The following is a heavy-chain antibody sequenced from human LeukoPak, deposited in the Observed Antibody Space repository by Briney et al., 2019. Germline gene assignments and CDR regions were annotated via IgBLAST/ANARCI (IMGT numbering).Heavy chain of an antibody. CDR1: GYSFTSYW. CDR2: IYPGDSDT. CDR3: AREVWYDSPDAFDI. D-gene: IGHD3-3*01. V-gene: IGHV5-51*01. Sequence: GESLKISCKGSGYSFTSYWVGWVRQMPGKGLEWMGIIYPGDSDTRYSPSFQGQVTISADKSISTAYLQWSSLKTSDTAMYYCAREVWYDSPDAFDIWGQGTMVTVSS. J-gene: IGHJ3*02.